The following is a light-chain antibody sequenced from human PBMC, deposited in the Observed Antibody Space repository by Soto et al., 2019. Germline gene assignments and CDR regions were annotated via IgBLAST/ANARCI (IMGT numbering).Light chain of an antibody. V-gene: IGLV1-44*01. J-gene: IGLJ2*01. CDR3: AAWDGSLNNVL. CDR2: GDN. CDR1: GSSIGTNT. Sequence: QSALTQSPSASGTPGQRVTISCSGSGSSIGTNTVNWYRQLPGTAPKLLIYGDNQRPSGVPDRFSGSKSGTSASLAISGLQSEDEAEYYCAAWDGSLNNVLFGGGTKLTVL.